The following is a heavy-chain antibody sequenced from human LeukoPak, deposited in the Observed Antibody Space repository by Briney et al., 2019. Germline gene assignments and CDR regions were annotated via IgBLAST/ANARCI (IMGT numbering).Heavy chain of an antibody. CDR2: IHTSGTT. CDR1: GDSISNYY. J-gene: IGHJ4*02. Sequence: TSETLSLTCAVSGDSISNYYWTWIRQPAGKGLEWIGRIHTSGTTNYNPSLKSRVSLSLDTSKNQVSLRLTSVTAADTAVYYCARAELLWFGESTFFDYWGQGTLVTVSS. CDR3: ARAELLWFGESTFFDY. D-gene: IGHD3-10*01. V-gene: IGHV4-4*07.